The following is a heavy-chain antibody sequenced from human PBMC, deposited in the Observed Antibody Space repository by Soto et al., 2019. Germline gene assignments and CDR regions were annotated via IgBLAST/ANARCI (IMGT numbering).Heavy chain of an antibody. J-gene: IGHJ5*02. CDR1: GFTFSSYA. CDR2: ISGSGGST. V-gene: IGHV3-23*01. CDR3: AKDRGIVVVVAASDWFDP. Sequence: GGSLRLSCAASGFTFSSYAMSWVRQAPGKGLEWVSAISGSGGSTYYADSVKGRFTISRDNSKSTLYLQMNSLRAEDTAVYYCAKDRGIVVVVAASDWFDPWGQGTLVTVSS. D-gene: IGHD2-15*01.